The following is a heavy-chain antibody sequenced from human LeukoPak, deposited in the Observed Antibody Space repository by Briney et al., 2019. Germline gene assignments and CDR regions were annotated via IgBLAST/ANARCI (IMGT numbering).Heavy chain of an antibody. CDR2: INHSGST. V-gene: IGHV4-34*01. J-gene: IGHJ4*02. CDR3: ARVAGPALRYFDWLFPRSGFDY. Sequence: PSETLSLTCAVYGGSFSGYYWSWIRQPPGKGLEWIGEINHSGSTNYNPSLKSRVTISVDTSKNQFSLKLSSVTAADTAVYHCARVAGPALRYFDWLFPRSGFDYWGQGTLVTVSS. CDR1: GGSFSGYY. D-gene: IGHD3-9*01.